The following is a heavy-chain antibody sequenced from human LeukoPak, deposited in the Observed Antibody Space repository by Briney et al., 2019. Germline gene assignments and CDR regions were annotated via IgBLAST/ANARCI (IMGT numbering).Heavy chain of an antibody. D-gene: IGHD3-10*01. Sequence: GGSLRLSCAASGLTFSSYGMDWVRQAPVKGLEWVACIRYDGSNKYYADSVKGRFTISRDNSKNTLYLQMNSLRAEDTAVYYCAKAPDTYIWFSGFDYWGQGTLVTVSS. V-gene: IGHV3-30*02. CDR2: IRYDGSNK. CDR1: GLTFSSYG. CDR3: AKAPDTYIWFSGFDY. J-gene: IGHJ4*02.